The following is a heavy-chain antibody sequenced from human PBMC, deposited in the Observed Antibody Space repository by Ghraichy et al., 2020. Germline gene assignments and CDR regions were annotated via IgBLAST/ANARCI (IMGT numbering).Heavy chain of an antibody. V-gene: IGHV3-23*01. J-gene: IGHJ4*02. CDR2: ISGSTTTT. Sequence: GGSLRLSCAASGFNFRDSAISWVRQAPGKGLEWVSGISGSTTTTNYGDSVKGRFTISRDNSNNTVHLQMNSLREDDTGVYYCAKGLAAFSTAWHDYWGPGTVVTVSS. D-gene: IGHD3-3*02. CDR3: AKGLAAFSTAWHDY. CDR1: GFNFRDSA.